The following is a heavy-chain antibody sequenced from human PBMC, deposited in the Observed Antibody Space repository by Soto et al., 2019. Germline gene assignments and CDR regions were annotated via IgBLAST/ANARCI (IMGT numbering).Heavy chain of an antibody. CDR1: GGSISSYY. Sequence: SETLSLTCTVSGGSISSYYWSWIRQPPGKGLEWIGYIYYSGSTNYNPSLKSRVTISVDTSKNQFSLKLSSVTAADTAVYYCARYIAAAGTGRFDPWGQGTQVTVSS. CDR3: ARYIAAAGTGRFDP. CDR2: IYYSGST. J-gene: IGHJ5*02. D-gene: IGHD6-13*01. V-gene: IGHV4-59*01.